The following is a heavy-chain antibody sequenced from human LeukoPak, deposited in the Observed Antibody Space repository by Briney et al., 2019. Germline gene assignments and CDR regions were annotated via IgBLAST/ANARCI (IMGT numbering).Heavy chain of an antibody. D-gene: IGHD1-26*01. J-gene: IGHJ4*02. CDR3: ARVGTWELQRVFDY. CDR1: GFTFTDYW. CDR2: IHKAGTES. V-gene: IGHV3-7*01. Sequence: GGSLRLSCAASGFTFTDYWMTWVRQVPGKGLEWVANIHKAGTESYYVDSVKGRFAISRDNAKNSLYLQLSSLRVDDTAVYYCARVGTWELQRVFDYWGQGTLVTVSA.